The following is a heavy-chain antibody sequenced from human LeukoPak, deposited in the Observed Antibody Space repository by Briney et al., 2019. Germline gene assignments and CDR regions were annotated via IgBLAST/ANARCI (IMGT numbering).Heavy chain of an antibody. D-gene: IGHD2-2*02. CDR1: GYSISSGYY. J-gene: IGHJ4*02. CDR2: ISHSGST. CDR3: ARAREPLLYTYYFDY. V-gene: IGHV4-38-2*02. Sequence: SSETLSLTCTVSGYSISSGYYWGWIRQPPGKGLEWIGRISHSGSTYYVPSLKSRVTISVDTSKNQLSLKLTSVTAADTAVYYCARAREPLLYTYYFDYWGQGTLVTVSS.